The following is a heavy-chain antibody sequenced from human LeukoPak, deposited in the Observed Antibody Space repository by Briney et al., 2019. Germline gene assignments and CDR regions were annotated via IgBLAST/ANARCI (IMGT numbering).Heavy chain of an antibody. CDR3: VTGYDVLTGYYDYYYHYMDV. CDR1: GFTFSNAW. V-gene: IGHV3-15*01. J-gene: IGHJ6*03. Sequence: MSGGSLRLSCAASGFTFSNAWMTWVRQAPGTGLEWVGRIKRKIDGGTTDYAAPVKGRFIISRDDSKNTLYLQMNSLRIEDTAVYYCVTGYDVLTGYYDYYYHYMDVWGKGTTVTVSS. CDR2: IKRKIDGGTT. D-gene: IGHD3-9*01.